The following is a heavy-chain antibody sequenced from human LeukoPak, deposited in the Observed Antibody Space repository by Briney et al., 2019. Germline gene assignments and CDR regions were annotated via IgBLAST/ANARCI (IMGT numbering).Heavy chain of an antibody. D-gene: IGHD3-10*01. J-gene: IGHJ4*02. CDR3: AREFFSVRGDVFDY. V-gene: IGHV4-4*07. CDR2: IYTSGST. CDR1: GGSISSYY. Sequence: SETLSLTCTVSGGSISSYYWSWIRQLAGKGLEWIGRIYTSGSTNYNPSLKSRVTMSVDTSKNQFSLKLSSVTAADTAVYYCAREFFSVRGDVFDYWGQGTLVTVSS.